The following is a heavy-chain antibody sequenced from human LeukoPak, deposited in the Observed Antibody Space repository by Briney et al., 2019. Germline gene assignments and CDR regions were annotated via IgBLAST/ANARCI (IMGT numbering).Heavy chain of an antibody. CDR2: IRSKAYGGTT. CDR3: ARAGEFLYYFDY. CDR1: GFTFGDYA. D-gene: IGHD2-21*01. V-gene: IGHV3-49*04. Sequence: GGSLRLSCTASGFTFGDYAMSWVRQAPGKGLEWVGFIRSKAYGGTTEYAASVKGRFTISRDDSKSIAYLQMNSLRAEDTAVYYCARAGEFLYYFDYWGQGTLVTVSS. J-gene: IGHJ4*02.